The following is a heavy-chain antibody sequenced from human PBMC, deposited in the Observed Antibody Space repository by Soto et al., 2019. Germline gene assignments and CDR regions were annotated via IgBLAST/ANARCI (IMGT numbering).Heavy chain of an antibody. CDR2: IYPADSDT. J-gene: IGHJ4*02. CDR1: GHRFSTYW. CDR3: ARRYIAAPATAFDL. D-gene: IGHD6-13*01. V-gene: IGHV5-51*01. Sequence: REALQISCQLSGHRFSTYWIHWVRQLPGKGLESVGIIYPADSDTRYSPSFQGQVTISADKTISTTYLQWSSLKASDTAMYFCARRYIAAPATAFDLWGQGNPVTGSS.